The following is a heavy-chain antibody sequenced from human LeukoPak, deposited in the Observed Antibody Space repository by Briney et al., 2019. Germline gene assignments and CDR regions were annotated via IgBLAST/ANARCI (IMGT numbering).Heavy chain of an antibody. D-gene: IGHD6-19*01. V-gene: IGHV3-20*04. CDR3: AARIAVAGFYFDY. Sequence: PGGSLRLSCAASGFTFEDYGMSWVRHVPGKGLEWVSGINWNGGSTGYADSVKGRFTISRDNAKNSLYLQMNSLRAEDTAVYYCAARIAVAGFYFDYWGQGTLVTVSS. J-gene: IGHJ4*02. CDR2: INWNGGST. CDR1: GFTFEDYG.